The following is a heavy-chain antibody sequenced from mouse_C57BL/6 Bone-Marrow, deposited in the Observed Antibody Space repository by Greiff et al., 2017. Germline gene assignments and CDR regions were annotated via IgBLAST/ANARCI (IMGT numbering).Heavy chain of an antibody. Sequence: QVQLQQSGPELVKPGASVKISCKASGYAFSSSWMNWVKQRPGKGLEWIGRIYPGDGDTNYNGKFKGKATLTADKSSSTAYMQLSSLTSEDSAVYFSARTEGSFYFDYWGQGTTLTVSS. V-gene: IGHV1-82*01. CDR3: ARTEGSFYFDY. D-gene: IGHD1-1*01. CDR1: GYAFSSSW. CDR2: IYPGDGDT. J-gene: IGHJ2*01.